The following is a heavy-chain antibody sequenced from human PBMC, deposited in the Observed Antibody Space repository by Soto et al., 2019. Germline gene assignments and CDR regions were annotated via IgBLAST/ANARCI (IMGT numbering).Heavy chain of an antibody. Sequence: QVQLVESGGGVVQPGRSLRLSCAASGFTFSSYGMHWVRQAPGKGLEWVAVIWYDGSNKYYADSVKGRFTISRDNSKNTLYLQMNSLRAEDTAGYYCARAQDSLYYYYYGMDVWGQGTTVTVSS. J-gene: IGHJ6*02. CDR2: IWYDGSNK. CDR3: ARAQDSLYYYYYGMDV. CDR1: GFTFSSYG. V-gene: IGHV3-33*01.